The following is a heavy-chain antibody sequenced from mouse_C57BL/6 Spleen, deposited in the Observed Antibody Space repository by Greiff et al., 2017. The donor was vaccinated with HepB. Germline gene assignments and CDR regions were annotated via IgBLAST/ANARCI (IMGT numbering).Heavy chain of an antibody. Sequence: DVKLVESGGGLVKPGGSLKLSCAASGFTFSSYTMSWVRQTPEKRLEWVATISGGGGNTYYPDSVKGRFTISRDNAKNTLYLQMSSLRSEDTALYYCARHGAGGYAMDYWGQGTSVTVSS. J-gene: IGHJ4*01. CDR2: ISGGGGNT. CDR3: ARHGAGGYAMDY. V-gene: IGHV5-9*01. CDR1: GFTFSSYT.